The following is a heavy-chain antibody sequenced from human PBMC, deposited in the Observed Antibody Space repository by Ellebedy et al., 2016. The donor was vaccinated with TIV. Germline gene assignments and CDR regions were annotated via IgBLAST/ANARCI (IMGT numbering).Heavy chain of an antibody. CDR3: ARGAERGYTDGSVY. D-gene: IGHD5-18*01. CDR1: GFTFSSYS. CDR2: ISSSGTNI. Sequence: GESLKISCAASGFTFSSYSMNWVRQAPGKGLEWVSYISSSGTNIYYADSVKGRFTISRDNAKNSLDLQMNSLRAEDTAVYYCARGAERGYTDGSVYWGQGTLVTVSS. J-gene: IGHJ4*02. V-gene: IGHV3-48*04.